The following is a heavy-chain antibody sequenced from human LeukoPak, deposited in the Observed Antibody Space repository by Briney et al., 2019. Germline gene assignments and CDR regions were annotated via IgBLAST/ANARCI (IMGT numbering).Heavy chain of an antibody. Sequence: ASVKVSCKTCGYTFTSYYMHWVRQAPGQGLEWMGIIDPSGGSKSYAQKFQGRVTMTRDTSTSTFYMELSSLRSEDTAVYYCARDNWSHYFDYWGQGTLVTVSS. D-gene: IGHD1-1*01. J-gene: IGHJ4*02. V-gene: IGHV1-46*01. CDR1: GYTFTSYY. CDR2: IDPSGGSK. CDR3: ARDNWSHYFDY.